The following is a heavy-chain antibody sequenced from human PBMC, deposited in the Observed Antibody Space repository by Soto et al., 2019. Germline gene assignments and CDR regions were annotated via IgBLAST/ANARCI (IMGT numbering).Heavy chain of an antibody. CDR3: AHRRYSGTYFCPFDY. CDR2: IYWNDDK. Sequence: QVTLKESGPTLVKPTQTLTLTCTFSGFSLYTSGVGVGWIRQPPGKALEWLALIYWNDDKRYSPSLKSRLTITKDTAKNQVVLTLTNGDPVDSATYYCAHRRYSGTYFCPFDYWGQGTLVTVSS. D-gene: IGHD1-26*01. CDR1: GFSLYTSGVG. J-gene: IGHJ4*02. V-gene: IGHV2-5*01.